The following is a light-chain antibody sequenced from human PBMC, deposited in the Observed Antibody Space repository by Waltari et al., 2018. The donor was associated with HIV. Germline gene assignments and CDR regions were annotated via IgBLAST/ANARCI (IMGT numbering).Light chain of an antibody. V-gene: IGLV8-61*01. J-gene: IGLJ3*02. CDR3: VLFMGNGIWV. Sequence: QTVVTQEPSFSVSPGGTVTLTCGLSSGSVSTSYYPSWYQQTPGQAPRTLIYSTNTRSSGVPDRFSGAILGNKAALTITVAQADDESDYYCVLFMGNGIWVFGGGTKLTVL. CDR2: STN. CDR1: SGSVSTSYY.